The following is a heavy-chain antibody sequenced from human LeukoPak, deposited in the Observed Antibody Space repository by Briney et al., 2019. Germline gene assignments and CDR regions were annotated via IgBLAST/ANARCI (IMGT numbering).Heavy chain of an antibody. CDR3: ARDEQLVRGYYYYYGMDV. CDR2: INPNSGGT. Sequence: ASVKVSCKASGYTFTGYYMHWVRQAAGQGLEWKGWINPNSGGTNYAQKFQGRVTMTRDTSISTAYMELSRLRSDDTAVYYCARDEQLVRGYYYYYGMDVWGQGTTVTVSS. D-gene: IGHD6-6*01. J-gene: IGHJ6*02. V-gene: IGHV1-2*02. CDR1: GYTFTGYY.